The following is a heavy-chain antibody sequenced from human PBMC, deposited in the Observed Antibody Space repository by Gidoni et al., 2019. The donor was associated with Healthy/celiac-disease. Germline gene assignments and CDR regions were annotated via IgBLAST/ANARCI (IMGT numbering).Heavy chain of an antibody. CDR2: ISSSSSTI. J-gene: IGHJ5*02. Sequence: EVQLVESGGGLVQPGGPLRLACAASGLTFIIYSMNWVRQAPGNGLEWVSYISSSSSTIYYADSVKGRFTISRDNAKNSLYLQMNSLRAEDTAVYYCARDGALSSGYDSPKHSSSWFLTFWWFDPWGQGTLVTVSS. D-gene: IGHD5-12*01. CDR1: GLTFIIYS. V-gene: IGHV3-48*01. CDR3: ARDGALSSGYDSPKHSSSWFLTFWWFDP.